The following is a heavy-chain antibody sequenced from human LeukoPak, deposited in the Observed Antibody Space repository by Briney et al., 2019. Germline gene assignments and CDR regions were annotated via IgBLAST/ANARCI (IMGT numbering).Heavy chain of an antibody. CDR1: GFTFSSYA. Sequence: PGGSLRLSCAASGFTFSSYAMSWVRQAPGKGLEWVSAISGSGGSTYYTDSVKGRFTISRDNSKNTLYLQMNSLRAEDTAVYYCAKDWAGVRGVIRYFDYWGQGTLVTVSS. CDR2: ISGSGGST. V-gene: IGHV3-23*01. D-gene: IGHD3-10*01. J-gene: IGHJ4*02. CDR3: AKDWAGVRGVIRYFDY.